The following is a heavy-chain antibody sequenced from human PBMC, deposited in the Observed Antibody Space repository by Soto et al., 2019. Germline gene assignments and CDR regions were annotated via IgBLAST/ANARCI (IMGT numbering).Heavy chain of an antibody. CDR1: GGSISSDGYS. J-gene: IGHJ4*02. V-gene: IGHV4-30-2*01. Sequence: PSETLSLTCAVSGGSISSDGYSWSWIRQPPGKGLEWIRYIYHSGSTYYNPSLKSRVTISVDRSKNQFSLKLSSVTAADTAVYYCAREVSSSSYYYFDYWGQGTLVTVSS. CDR2: IYHSGST. CDR3: AREVSSSSYYYFDY. D-gene: IGHD6-6*01.